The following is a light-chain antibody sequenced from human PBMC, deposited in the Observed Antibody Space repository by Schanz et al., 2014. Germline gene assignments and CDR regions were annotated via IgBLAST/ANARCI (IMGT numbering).Light chain of an antibody. V-gene: IGLV2-8*01. CDR1: SSDVGTYNF. J-gene: IGLJ1*01. CDR3: SSYAASSAAYV. CDR2: EVD. Sequence: QSALTQPASVSGSPGQSITISCTGTSSDVGTYNFVSWYQQHPGKAPQLILHEVDKRPSGVPDRFSGSKSGNTASLTVAGLQAEDDADYYGSSYAASSAAYVFGTGTKLTVL.